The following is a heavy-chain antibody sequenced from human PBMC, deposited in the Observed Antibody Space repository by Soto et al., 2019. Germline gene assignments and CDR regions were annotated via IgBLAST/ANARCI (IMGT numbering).Heavy chain of an antibody. J-gene: IGHJ6*02. CDR1: GGSVSSSSFL. D-gene: IGHD3-3*01. Sequence: SETLSLTCTVSGGSVSSSSFLWGWIRQSPGKELEWIGSIYYSGTTYYNPSLKSRVTISVDTSKSQFSLKVSSVTAADTAVYYCARVVSGGVTTDYYYGMDVWGQGTTVTVSS. V-gene: IGHV4-39*01. CDR3: ARVVSGGVTTDYYYGMDV. CDR2: IYYSGTT.